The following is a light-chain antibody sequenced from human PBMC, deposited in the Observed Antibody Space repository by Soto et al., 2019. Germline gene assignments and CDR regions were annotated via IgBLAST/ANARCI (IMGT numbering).Light chain of an antibody. J-gene: IGKJ1*01. V-gene: IGKV1-5*01. CDR2: NAS. CDR1: QSISIW. CDR3: QQYNGYSTWT. Sequence: DIQMTQSPSTLSASVGDRVTITCRASQSISIWLAWYQQKPGKAPKLLIFNASTLKSGIPSRFSGSGSGTEFTPTISGLQPDDFASYYCQQYNGYSTWTFGQGTKVEFK.